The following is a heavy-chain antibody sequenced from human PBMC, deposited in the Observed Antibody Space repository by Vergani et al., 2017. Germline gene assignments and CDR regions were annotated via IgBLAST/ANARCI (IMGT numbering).Heavy chain of an antibody. D-gene: IGHD2-2*01. V-gene: IGHV4-61*02. Sequence: QVQLQESGPGLVKPSQTLSLTCTVSGGSISSGSYYWSWIRQPAGKGLEWIGRISTSGSTNYNPSLKSRVTMSVDTSKNQFSLKLSPVTAADTAVYYCASCRGECNQLLVGAFDIWGQGTMVTVSS. CDR3: ASCRGECNQLLVGAFDI. CDR2: ISTSGST. J-gene: IGHJ3*02. CDR1: GGSISSGSYY.